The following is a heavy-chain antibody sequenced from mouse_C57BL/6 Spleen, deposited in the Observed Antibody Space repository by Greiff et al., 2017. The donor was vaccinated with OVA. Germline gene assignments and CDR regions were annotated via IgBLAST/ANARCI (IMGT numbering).Heavy chain of an antibody. CDR3: TSLGFAY. V-gene: IGHV1-15*01. CDR1: GYTFTDYE. CDR2: IDPETGGT. J-gene: IGHJ3*01. Sequence: VKLVESGAELVRPGASVTLSCKASGYTFTDYEMHWVKQTPVHGLEWIGAIDPETGGTAYNQKFKGKAILTADKSSSTAYMELRSLTSEDSAVYYCTSLGFAYWGQGTLVTVSA.